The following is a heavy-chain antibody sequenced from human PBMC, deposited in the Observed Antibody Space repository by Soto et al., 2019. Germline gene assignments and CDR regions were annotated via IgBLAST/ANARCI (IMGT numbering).Heavy chain of an antibody. CDR3: ASAVVVPAAMAHDAFDI. CDR1: GGTFSSYA. Sequence: SVKVSCKASGGTFSSYAISWVRQAPGQGLEWMGGIIPIFGTANYAQKFQGRVTITADESTSTAYMELSSLRSEDTAVYYCASAVVVPAAMAHDAFDIWGQGTMVTVSS. V-gene: IGHV1-69*13. D-gene: IGHD2-2*01. CDR2: IIPIFGTA. J-gene: IGHJ3*02.